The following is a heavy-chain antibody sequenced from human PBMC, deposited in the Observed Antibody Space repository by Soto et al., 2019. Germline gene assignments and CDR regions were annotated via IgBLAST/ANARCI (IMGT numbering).Heavy chain of an antibody. CDR3: ARGTYDYVWGSYRPYGMDV. D-gene: IGHD3-16*02. Sequence: ESGGGVVQPGRSLRLSCAASGFTFSSYAMHWVRQAPGKGLEWVAVISYDGSNKYYADSVKGRFTISRDNSKNTLYLQMNSLRAEDTAVYYCARGTYDYVWGSYRPYGMDVWGQGTTVTVSS. CDR2: ISYDGSNK. CDR1: GFTFSSYA. V-gene: IGHV3-30-3*01. J-gene: IGHJ6*02.